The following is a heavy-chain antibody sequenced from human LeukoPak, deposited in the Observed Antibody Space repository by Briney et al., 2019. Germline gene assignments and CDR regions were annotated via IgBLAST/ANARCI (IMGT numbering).Heavy chain of an antibody. CDR2: IYYSGST. CDR3: ARRPITFSMSYYFDY. Sequence: PSETLSLTCAVYGGSFSSYYWSWIRQPPGKGLEWIGYIYYSGSTNYNPPLKSRVPISVDTSKNQFSLKLSSVTAADTAVYYCARRPITFSMSYYFDYWGQGTLVTVSS. CDR1: GGSFSSYY. D-gene: IGHD3-16*01. J-gene: IGHJ4*02. V-gene: IGHV4-59*01.